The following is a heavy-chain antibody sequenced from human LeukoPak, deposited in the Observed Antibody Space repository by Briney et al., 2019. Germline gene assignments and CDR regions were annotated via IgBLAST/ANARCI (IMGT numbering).Heavy chain of an antibody. CDR1: GFTFSSYW. D-gene: IGHD2-15*01. V-gene: IGHV3-7*01. CDR2: IKQDGSEK. J-gene: IGHJ4*02. Sequence: GGSLRLSCAASGFTFSSYWMSWVRQAPGKGLEWVANIKQDGSEKYYVDSVKGRFTISRDNAKNSLYLQMNSLRAEDTAVYYCAREGGDIVVVVAPSYFDYWGQGALVTVSS. CDR3: AREGGDIVVVVAPSYFDY.